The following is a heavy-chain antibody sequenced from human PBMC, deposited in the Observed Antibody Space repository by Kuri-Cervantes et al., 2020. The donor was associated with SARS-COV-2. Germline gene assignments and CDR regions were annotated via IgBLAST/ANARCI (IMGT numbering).Heavy chain of an antibody. Sequence: GGSLRLSCAASGFTFSSYDMHWVRQATGKGLEWVSAIGTAGDPYYPGSVKGLFTISRDNSKNTLYLQMNSLRAEDTAVYYCAKSFLSLGYDSSGFEAGMDVWGQGTTVTVSS. CDR1: GFTFSSYD. D-gene: IGHD3-22*01. V-gene: IGHV3-13*05. J-gene: IGHJ6*02. CDR2: IGTAGDP. CDR3: AKSFLSLGYDSSGFEAGMDV.